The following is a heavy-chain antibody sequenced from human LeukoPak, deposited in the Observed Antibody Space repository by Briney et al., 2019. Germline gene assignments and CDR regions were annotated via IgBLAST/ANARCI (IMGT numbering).Heavy chain of an antibody. CDR1: GYTFTGYY. CDR2: INPNSGGT. CDR3: AREQGGSGTYGVDY. D-gene: IGHD1-26*01. J-gene: IGHJ4*02. V-gene: IGHV1-2*06. Sequence: EASVKVSCKASGYTFTGYYMHWVRQAPGQGLEWMGRINPNSGGTNYAQKFQGRVAMTRDTSISTAYMELSRLRSDDTAVYYCAREQGGSGTYGVDYWGQGTLVTVSS.